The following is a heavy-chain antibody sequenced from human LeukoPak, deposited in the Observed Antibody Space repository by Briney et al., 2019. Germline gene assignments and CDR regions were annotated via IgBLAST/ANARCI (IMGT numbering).Heavy chain of an antibody. CDR3: AKDYY. CDR1: GFTFDGYP. J-gene: IGHJ4*02. CDR2: ISGDGGTR. V-gene: IGHV3-43*02. Sequence: GGSLRLSCAASGFTFDGYPMHWVRQVPGKGLEWVSLISGDGGTRYYADSVKGRLTISRDNSKNSLYLQMNSLRTEDTALYYCAKDYYWGQGTLVTVSS.